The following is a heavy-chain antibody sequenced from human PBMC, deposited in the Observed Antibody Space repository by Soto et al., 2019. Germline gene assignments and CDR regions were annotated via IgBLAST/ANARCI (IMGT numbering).Heavy chain of an antibody. Sequence: QVQLQESGPGLVEPSETLSLTCTVSRGSMSSYYWSWIRQPPGKGLEWIGYIYSSGSTTYNPSLKRRVTLSVDTSKNQFSLNLKSVTAADTAIYYCASGFPGYSSGYWGQGTLVTVSS. V-gene: IGHV4-4*09. CDR1: RGSMSSYY. CDR2: IYSSGST. J-gene: IGHJ4*02. CDR3: ASGFPGYSSGY. D-gene: IGHD5-18*01.